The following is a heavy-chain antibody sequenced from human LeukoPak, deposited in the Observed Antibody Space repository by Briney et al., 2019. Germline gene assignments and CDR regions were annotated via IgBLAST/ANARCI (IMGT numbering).Heavy chain of an antibody. Sequence: GSLRLSCAASGFTVSSNYMSWVRQAPGKGLEWVAFISYDGSNENIADSVKGRFIISRDNSKNTLYLQMNSLRAEDTAVYYCVRYCNGGSCYRAAFDVWGPGTMVTVSS. J-gene: IGHJ3*01. D-gene: IGHD2-15*01. CDR3: VRYCNGGSCYRAAFDV. CDR2: ISYDGSNE. CDR1: GFTVSSNY. V-gene: IGHV3-30*03.